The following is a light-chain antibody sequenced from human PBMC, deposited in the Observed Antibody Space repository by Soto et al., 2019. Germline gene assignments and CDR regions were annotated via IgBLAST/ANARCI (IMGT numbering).Light chain of an antibody. J-gene: IGLJ1*01. CDR2: DVS. CDR1: SSDVGGYDY. Sequence: QSALTQPRSVSGSPGQSVTISCTGTSSDVGGYDYVSWYQQHPGEAPKVMVYDVSKRPSGVPDRFSGSKSGNTASLTIAGLQAEDEADYYCCSYAGRYTYVFGTGNKLTVL. V-gene: IGLV2-11*01. CDR3: CSYAGRYTYV.